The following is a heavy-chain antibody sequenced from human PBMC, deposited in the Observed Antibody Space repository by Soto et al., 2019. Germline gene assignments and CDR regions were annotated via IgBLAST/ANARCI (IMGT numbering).Heavy chain of an antibody. Sequence: PGVSLRLSCSASGFIFTDYSMTWIRQAPGKGLEWVSYISNGDETTQYADSVKGRFSVSRDNAKKVLFLQMNSLRVDDTAVYYCARDTKSRDGYNFDSWGRGDLVTVSS. CDR3: ARDTKSRDGYNFDS. D-gene: IGHD5-12*01. CDR1: GFIFTDYS. CDR2: ISNGDETT. V-gene: IGHV3-11*01. J-gene: IGHJ4*02.